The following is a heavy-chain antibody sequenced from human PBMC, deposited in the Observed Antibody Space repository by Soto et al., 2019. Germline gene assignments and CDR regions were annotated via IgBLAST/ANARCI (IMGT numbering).Heavy chain of an antibody. CDR1: GFTFSNFY. J-gene: IGHJ4*02. CDR3: TRVSTSSSYQVWSY. CDR2: INPGGTQR. Sequence: PGGSLRLSCVVSGFTFSNFYMSWVRQAPGREPEWVASINPGGTQRYYVDSVKGRFTVSRDNARNALYLQMNSLRVEDAAVYYCTRVSTSSSYQVWSYWGQGTLVTVSS. V-gene: IGHV3-7*01. D-gene: IGHD2-2*01.